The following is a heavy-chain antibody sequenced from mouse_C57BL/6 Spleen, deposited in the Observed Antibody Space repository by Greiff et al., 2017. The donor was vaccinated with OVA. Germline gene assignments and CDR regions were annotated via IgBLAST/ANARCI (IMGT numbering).Heavy chain of an antibody. CDR3: ARHEYGSSPYYAMDY. D-gene: IGHD1-1*01. V-gene: IGHV1-18*01. CDR1: GYTFTDYN. CDR2: INPNNGGT. J-gene: IGHJ4*01. Sequence: EVQLQQSGPELVKPGASVKIPCKASGYTFTDYNMDWVKQSHGKSLEWIGDINPNNGGTNYNQKFKGKATLTVDKSSSTAYMELRSLTSEDTAVYYCARHEYGSSPYYAMDYWGQGTSVTVSS.